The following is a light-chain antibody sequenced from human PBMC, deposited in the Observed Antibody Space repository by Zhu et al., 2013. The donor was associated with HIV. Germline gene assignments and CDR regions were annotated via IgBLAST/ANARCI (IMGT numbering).Light chain of an antibody. Sequence: EDVLSQSPATLSLSPGEGATLSCRASQSVSNNYLAWYQQRPGQAPRLLVYGTSTRATDIPDRFSGSGSGTDFSLTITRLEPEDFALYHCQQYGSSPWTFGQGTKVEIK. CDR1: QSVSNNY. J-gene: IGKJ1*01. V-gene: IGKV3-20*01. CDR2: GTS. CDR3: QQYGSSPWT.